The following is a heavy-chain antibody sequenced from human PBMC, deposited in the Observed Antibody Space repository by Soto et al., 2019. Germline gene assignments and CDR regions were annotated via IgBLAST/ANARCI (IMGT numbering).Heavy chain of an antibody. J-gene: IGHJ6*02. Sequence: SETLSLTCAAYGGSFSGFYWSGCRRPPGKGLEWIGEINHSGGTNYNPSLKSRVTISVDTSKNQFSLKLSSVTAADTAVYYCARDRYNWNCDYYYGMDVWGQGTTVT. V-gene: IGHV4-34*01. D-gene: IGHD1-7*01. CDR1: GGSFSGFY. CDR3: ARDRYNWNCDYYYGMDV. CDR2: INHSGGT.